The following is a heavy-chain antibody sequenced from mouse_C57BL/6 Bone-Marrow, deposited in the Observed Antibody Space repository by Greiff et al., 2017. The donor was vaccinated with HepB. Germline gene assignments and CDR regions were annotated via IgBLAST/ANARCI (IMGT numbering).Heavy chain of an antibody. CDR3: ARQNYYGSSPWFAY. Sequence: EVKLMESGGDLVKPGGSLKLSCEASGFTFSSYGMSWVRQTPDKRLEWVATISSGGSYTYYPDSVKGRFTISRDNAKNTLYLQMSSLKSEDTAMYYCARQNYYGSSPWFAYWGQGTLVTVSA. V-gene: IGHV5-6*01. CDR1: GFTFSSYG. J-gene: IGHJ3*01. CDR2: ISSGGSYT. D-gene: IGHD1-1*01.